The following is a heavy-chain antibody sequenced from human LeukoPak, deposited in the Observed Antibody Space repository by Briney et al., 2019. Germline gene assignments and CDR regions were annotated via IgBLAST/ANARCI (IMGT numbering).Heavy chain of an antibody. V-gene: IGHV3-23*01. CDR1: GFTVINYA. J-gene: IGHJ4*02. D-gene: IGHD5-12*01. CDR3: AKERGYSGYDYIFGFYFDY. CDR2: INGGNDAT. Sequence: PGGSLRLSCAASGFTVINYAMAWVRQAPGKGLEWVSAINGGNDATNYANSVKGRFTISRDNSKNTLYLQMNNLGAEDTAVYYCAKERGYSGYDYIFGFYFDYWGQGTLVTVSS.